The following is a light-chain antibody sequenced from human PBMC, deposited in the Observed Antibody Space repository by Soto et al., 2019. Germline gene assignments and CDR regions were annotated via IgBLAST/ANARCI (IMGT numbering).Light chain of an antibody. Sequence: QSVLTQPRSVSGSPGQSVSISCTGASSDVGGYSFVSWYQHHPGKAPKLIIYTVIQRPSGVPDRFSASKSDNTASLTISGLQAEDEADYYCCSYAGSYTYVFGTGTKVTVL. J-gene: IGLJ1*01. V-gene: IGLV2-11*01. CDR2: TVI. CDR1: SSDVGGYSF. CDR3: CSYAGSYTYV.